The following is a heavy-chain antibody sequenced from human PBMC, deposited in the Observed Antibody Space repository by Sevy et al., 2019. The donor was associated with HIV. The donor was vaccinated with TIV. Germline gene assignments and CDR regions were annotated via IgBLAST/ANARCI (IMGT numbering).Heavy chain of an antibody. J-gene: IGHJ6*03. D-gene: IGHD3-10*01. CDR3: AKFGTPLPLYGSGSQPAYYYYMDV. Sequence: GGSLRLSCAASGFTFSSYAMSWVRQAPGKGLEWVSAISGSGGSTYYADSVKGRFTISRDNSKNTLYLQMNSLRAEDTAVYYCAKFGTPLPLYGSGSQPAYYYYMDVWGKGTTVTVSS. CDR2: ISGSGGST. V-gene: IGHV3-23*01. CDR1: GFTFSSYA.